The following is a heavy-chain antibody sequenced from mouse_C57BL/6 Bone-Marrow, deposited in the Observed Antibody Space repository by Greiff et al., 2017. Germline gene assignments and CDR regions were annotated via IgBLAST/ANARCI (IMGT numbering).Heavy chain of an antibody. CDR3: AKEAYHSDQGAMDY. V-gene: IGHV2-3*01. CDR1: GFSLTSYG. CDR2: ISGDGSS. Sequence: VKLVESGPGLVAPSQSLSITCTVSGFSLTSYGVSWVRQPPGKGLEWLGVISGDGSSNYHYALISKLSLSKDNSKSQVFLKLNSLQTDDTATYYCAKEAYHSDQGAMDYWGQGTSVTVSS. D-gene: IGHD2-12*01. J-gene: IGHJ4*01.